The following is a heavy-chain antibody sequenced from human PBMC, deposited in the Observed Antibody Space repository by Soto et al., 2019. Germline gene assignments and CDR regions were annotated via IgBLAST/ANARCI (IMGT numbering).Heavy chain of an antibody. J-gene: IGHJ6*02. CDR3: ARGSSVRGMNV. V-gene: IGHV3-11*06. D-gene: IGHD6-13*01. CDR2: ISGTDPYM. CDR1: GFTFSDYY. Sequence: GGSLRLSCAASGFTFSDYYMSWVRQAPGKGLEWVSYISGTDPYMKYADAVRGRFTISRDNAKNSLYLQMNSLRDDDTAVYYCARGSSVRGMNVWGQGTPVTVSS.